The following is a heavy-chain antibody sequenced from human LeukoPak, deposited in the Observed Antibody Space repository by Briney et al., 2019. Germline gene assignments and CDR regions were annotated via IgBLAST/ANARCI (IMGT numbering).Heavy chain of an antibody. CDR3: ARDECSGGNCYYYYYYGMDV. J-gene: IGHJ6*02. Sequence: PGGSLRLSCAASGFTFSSYGMHWVRQAPGKGLEWVAVIWYDGSNKYYADSVKGRFTISRDNSKNTLYLQMNSLRAEDTAVYYCARDECSGGNCYYYYYYGMDVWGQGTTVTVSS. D-gene: IGHD2-15*01. CDR2: IWYDGSNK. V-gene: IGHV3-33*01. CDR1: GFTFSSYG.